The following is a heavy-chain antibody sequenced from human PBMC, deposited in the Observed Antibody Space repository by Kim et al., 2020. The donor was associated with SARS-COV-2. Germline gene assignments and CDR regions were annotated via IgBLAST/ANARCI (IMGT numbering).Heavy chain of an antibody. CDR2: I. Sequence: IFYADSVKGRFTISSDNDKNSLYLQMNSLRDEETAVYYCVRDRMGSAFDIWGQRTMVTVSS. J-gene: IGHJ3*02. CDR3: VRDRMGSAFDI. V-gene: IGHV3-48*02. D-gene: IGHD3-16*01.